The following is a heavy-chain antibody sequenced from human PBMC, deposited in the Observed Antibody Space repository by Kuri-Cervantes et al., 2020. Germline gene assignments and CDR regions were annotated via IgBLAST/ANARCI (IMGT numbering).Heavy chain of an antibody. J-gene: IGHJ6*03. CDR2: IDSDGSST. CDR1: GFTFSGYW. V-gene: IGHV3-74*01. D-gene: IGHD3-16*01. CDR3: AREVGEELIPRYYYYMDV. Sequence: GGSLRLSCEASGFTFSGYWMHWVRQVPGKGLVWVARIDSDGSSTIYVDSVKGRFIISRDNAKNTLFLQMNSLRAEDTAVYYCAREVGEELIPRYYYYMDVWGKGTTVTVSS.